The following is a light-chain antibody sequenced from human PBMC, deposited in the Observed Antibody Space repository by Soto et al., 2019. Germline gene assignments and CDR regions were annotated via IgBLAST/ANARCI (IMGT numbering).Light chain of an antibody. CDR1: SNDVGGYNH. CDR3: CSYVGRNTYV. V-gene: IGLV2-11*01. J-gene: IGLJ1*01. Sequence: QSALTQPRSASGSPGQSITISCTGTSNDVGGYNHVSWYQQHPAKAPKLIIFDVSKRPSGVPNRFSGSKSGNTASLTISGLRAEDEADYYCCSYVGRNTYVFGTGTKLTVL. CDR2: DVS.